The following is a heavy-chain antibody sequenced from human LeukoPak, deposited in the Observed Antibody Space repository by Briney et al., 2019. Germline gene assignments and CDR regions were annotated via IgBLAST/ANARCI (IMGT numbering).Heavy chain of an antibody. V-gene: IGHV4-30-4*01. D-gene: IGHD4-23*01. CDR1: GGSISSGDYY. CDR3: ATERGDGGVDY. CDR2: IYYSGST. Sequence: SQTLSLTCTVSGGSISSGDYYWSWIRQPPGKGLEWIGYIYYSGSTYYDPSLKSRVTISVDTSKNQFSLKLSSVTAADTAVYYCATERGDGGVDYWGQGTLVTVSS. J-gene: IGHJ4*02.